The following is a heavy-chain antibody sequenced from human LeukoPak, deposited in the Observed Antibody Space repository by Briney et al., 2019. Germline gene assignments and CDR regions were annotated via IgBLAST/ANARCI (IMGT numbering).Heavy chain of an antibody. CDR3: AREKVVAAQYYYYGMDV. Sequence: PGGSLRLSCAASGFTFSSYWMHWVRQAPGKGLVWVSRINNDGSTTNYADSVKGRFTISRDNAKNTLSLEMNSLRAEDTGVYYCAREKVVAAQYYYYGMDVWGQGTTVTVSS. CDR2: INNDGSTT. CDR1: GFTFSSYW. D-gene: IGHD2-15*01. J-gene: IGHJ6*02. V-gene: IGHV3-74*01.